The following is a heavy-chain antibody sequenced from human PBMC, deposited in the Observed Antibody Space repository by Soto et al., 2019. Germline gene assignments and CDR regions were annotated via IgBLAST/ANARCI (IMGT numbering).Heavy chain of an antibody. CDR2: IYYSGST. J-gene: IGHJ3*02. CDR3: ARAGYCSGGSCYSDAFDI. V-gene: IGHV4-59*01. D-gene: IGHD2-15*01. CDR1: GGSISSYY. Sequence: SETLSLTCTVSGGSISSYYWSWIRQPPGKGLEWIGYIYYSGSTNYNPSLESRVTISVDTSKNQFSLKLSSVTAADTAVYYCARAGYCSGGSCYSDAFDIWGQGTMVTVSS.